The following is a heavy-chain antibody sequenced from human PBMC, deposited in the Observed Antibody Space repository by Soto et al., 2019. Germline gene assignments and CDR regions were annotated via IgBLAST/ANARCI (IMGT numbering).Heavy chain of an antibody. CDR2: IIPLFGTA. J-gene: IGHJ4*02. V-gene: IGHV1-69*13. CDR1: GGTFSTYA. D-gene: IGHD6-19*01. Sequence: SVKVSCKTSGGTFSTYAIYSVRQAPGQGLEWMGAIIPLFGTADYAQKFQGRVTITADESTSTAYMELSSLRSEDTAVYYCARPKGSYSSGYYYFDYWGQGTLVTVSS. CDR3: ARPKGSYSSGYYYFDY.